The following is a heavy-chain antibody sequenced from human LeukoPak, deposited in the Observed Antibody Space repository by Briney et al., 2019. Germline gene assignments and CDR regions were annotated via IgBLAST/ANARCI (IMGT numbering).Heavy chain of an antibody. J-gene: IGHJ4*02. CDR1: GGTFSSYA. CDR2: ISAYNGNT. V-gene: IGHV1-18*01. D-gene: IGHD5-12*01. CDR3: ARDKVATGLDY. Sequence: ASVKVSCKASGGTFSSYALSWVRQAPGQGLEWMGWISAYNGNTNYAQKLQGRVTMTTDTSTSTAYMELRSLRSDDTAVYYCARDKVATGLDYWGQGTLVTVSS.